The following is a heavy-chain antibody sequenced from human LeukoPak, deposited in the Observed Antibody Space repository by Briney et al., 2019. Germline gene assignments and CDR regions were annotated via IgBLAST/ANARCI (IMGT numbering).Heavy chain of an antibody. CDR2: ISHDGSNK. D-gene: IGHD3-16*01. V-gene: IGHV3-30*03. CDR3: ARAVTTTYGPFDY. CDR1: GFTFSSYG. J-gene: IGHJ4*02. Sequence: PGGSLRLSCAASGFTFSSYGMHWVRQAPGKGLEWVAVISHDGSNKYHADSVKGRFTISRDNSKNTLYLQMNSLRAEDTAVYYCARAVTTTYGPFDYWGQGTLVTVSS.